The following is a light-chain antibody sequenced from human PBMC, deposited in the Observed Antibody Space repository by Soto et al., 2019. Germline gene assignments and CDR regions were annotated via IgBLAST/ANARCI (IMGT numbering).Light chain of an antibody. CDR2: KAS. J-gene: IGKJ1*01. Sequence: DIQMTQSPSTLSASVGDRVTITCRASQSINNWLAWYQQKQGKAPKLLIYKASSLESGVPSRFSGSGSGTEFALTISSLQPDDLGTYYCQQYRGTFGQGTKVDIK. V-gene: IGKV1-5*03. CDR3: QQYRGT. CDR1: QSINNW.